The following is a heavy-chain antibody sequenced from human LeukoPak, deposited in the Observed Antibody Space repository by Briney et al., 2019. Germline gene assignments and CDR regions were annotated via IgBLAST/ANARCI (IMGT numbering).Heavy chain of an antibody. J-gene: IGHJ3*02. D-gene: IGHD3-22*01. Sequence: GGSLTLSCAASGFTFSSYSMNWVRQAPGKGLEWVSSISGSSSYIYYADSVRGRFTISRDNAKNSLYLHMNSLRAEDAAVYYCATSHIDSSGYYYLGAFDSWGQGTMVTVSS. CDR2: ISGSSSYI. V-gene: IGHV3-21*01. CDR1: GFTFSSYS. CDR3: ATSHIDSSGYYYLGAFDS.